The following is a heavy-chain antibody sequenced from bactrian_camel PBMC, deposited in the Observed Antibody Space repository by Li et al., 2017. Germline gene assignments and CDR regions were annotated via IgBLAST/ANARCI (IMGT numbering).Heavy chain of an antibody. CDR1: GYSVSTGY. V-gene: IGHV3S53*01. D-gene: IGHD7*01. CDR2: IDTAGAP. CDR3: AADNVNLQLARHYSY. J-gene: IGHJ4*01. Sequence: HVQLVESGGGSVQAGGSLRLSCAASGYSVSTGYMAWFRQAPGKEREGVAAIDTAGAPTYTYAVAGRFTISKDNVKNTLYLQMNDLKSEDTAVYYCAADNVNLQLARHYSYWGQGTQVTVS.